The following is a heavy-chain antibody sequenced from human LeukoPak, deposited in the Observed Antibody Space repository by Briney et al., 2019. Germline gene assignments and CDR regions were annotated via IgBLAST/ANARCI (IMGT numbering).Heavy chain of an antibody. D-gene: IGHD3-22*01. J-gene: IGHJ3*02. Sequence: GGSLRLSCAASGFTFSSYWMSWVRQAPGKGLEWVANIKQDGSEKYYVDSVKGRFTTSRDNAKNSLYLQMNSLRAEDTAVYYCASSSGYRDDAFDIWGQGTMVTVSS. CDR2: IKQDGSEK. V-gene: IGHV3-7*01. CDR3: ASSSGYRDDAFDI. CDR1: GFTFSSYW.